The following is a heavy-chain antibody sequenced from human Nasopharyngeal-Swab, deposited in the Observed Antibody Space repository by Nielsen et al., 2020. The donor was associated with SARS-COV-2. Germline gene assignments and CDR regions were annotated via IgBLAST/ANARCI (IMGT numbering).Heavy chain of an antibody. V-gene: IGHV3-48*02. CDR2: ISSSSNTI. J-gene: IGHJ6*02. CDR1: GFTTNSYS. Sequence: GASLNTSCAASGFTTNSYSMKWDRQAPRKGPEWVSYISSSSNTIYYADPVKGRFTISRDNAKNSLYLQRNSLRDEDTGVYYCARGGGDVWGQGTTVTVSS. CDR3: ARGGGDV.